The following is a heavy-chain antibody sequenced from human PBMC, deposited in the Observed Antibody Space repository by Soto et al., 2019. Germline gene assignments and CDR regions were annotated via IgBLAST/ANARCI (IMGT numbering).Heavy chain of an antibody. V-gene: IGHV5-51*01. CDR1: WDSFSNHW. D-gene: IGHD2-2*01. CDR3: ARHKRGYCRRTSGLDYDDYGMDV. J-gene: IGHJ6*02. CDR2: IYPGDSDT. Sequence: GDSLKISCKSAWDSFSNHWIGWVRQIPGKGLEWMGIIYPGDSDTRYSPSFQGQVTISADKSISTAYLQWSSLKASDTAMYYCARHKRGYCRRTSGLDYDDYGMDVWGQGTTVTVSS.